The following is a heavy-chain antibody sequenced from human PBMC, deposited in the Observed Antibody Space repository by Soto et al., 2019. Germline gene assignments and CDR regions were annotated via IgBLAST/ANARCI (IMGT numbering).Heavy chain of an antibody. J-gene: IGHJ5*01. D-gene: IGHD6-13*01. CDR2: INPNSGVT. CDR3: AMGGDSIHRHLHWF. Sequence: ASLKVYCKASGYTFTGYFIHWVRQAPGEGLEWVGYINPNSGVTKYAPRFLGRVTITRNTSIRTAYMDLNNLRSDDTAVYFCAMGGDSIHRHLHWF. CDR1: GYTFTGYF. V-gene: IGHV1-2*02.